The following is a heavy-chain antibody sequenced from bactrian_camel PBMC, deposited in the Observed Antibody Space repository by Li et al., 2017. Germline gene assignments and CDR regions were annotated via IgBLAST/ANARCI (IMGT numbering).Heavy chain of an antibody. CDR3: AADPARHWVGWSLSPREYSI. Sequence: VQLVESGGGSVQAGGSLKLSCVVSGYKSYYMAWSRQPPGNEREAVAFIDTSGGTNYAYSVAGRFTISIDNAQNTVWLHMNSLKPEDTAMYYCAADPARHWVGWSLSPREYSIWGQGTQVTVS. CDR1: GYKSYY. J-gene: IGHJ4*01. V-gene: IGHV3S53*01. CDR2: IDTSGGT. D-gene: IGHD5*01.